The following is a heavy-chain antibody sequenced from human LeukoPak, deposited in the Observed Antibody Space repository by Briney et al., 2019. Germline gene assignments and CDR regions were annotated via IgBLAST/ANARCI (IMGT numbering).Heavy chain of an antibody. CDR3: AKDFYYDSSGYYLSTDY. CDR2: VIGSGDYT. D-gene: IGHD3-22*01. J-gene: IGHJ4*02. V-gene: IGHV3-23*01. Sequence: GGTLRLSCAASGFTFSSYGMSWVRQAPGKGLECVSTVIGSGDYTYYADSVKGRFTISRDNSKNTLYLQMNSLRAEDTAVYYCAKDFYYDSSGYYLSTDYWGQGTLVTVSS. CDR1: GFTFSSYG.